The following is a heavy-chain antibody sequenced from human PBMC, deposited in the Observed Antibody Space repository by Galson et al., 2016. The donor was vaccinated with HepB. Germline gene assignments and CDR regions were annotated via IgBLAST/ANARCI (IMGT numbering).Heavy chain of an antibody. CDR1: GGTFNNYT. CDR2: IIPMFGPA. D-gene: IGHD3-10*01. Sequence: SVKVSCKASGGTFNNYTLSWVRQAPGQGLEWMGGIIPMFGPANYAQKFQDRITIIADKSTNTAYMELTSLKSEDTAVYYCARELPGSWFGDHSWFDPWGQRTLVTVSS. V-gene: IGHV1-69*06. CDR3: ARELPGSWFGDHSWFDP. J-gene: IGHJ5*02.